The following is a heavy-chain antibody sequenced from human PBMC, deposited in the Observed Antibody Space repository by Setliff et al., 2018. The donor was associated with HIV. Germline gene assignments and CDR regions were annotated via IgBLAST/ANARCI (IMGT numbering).Heavy chain of an antibody. CDR1: GGSMRSHY. CDR2: IYYSGST. CDR3: ARDYAYNWNSVMDA. D-gene: IGHD1-7*01. Sequence: SETLSLTCTVSGGSMRSHYWSWIRQPPGKGLEWIGYIYYSGSTKHNPSLKSRGTISIDTSTNQFSLKLSSVTAADTAVYYCARDYAYNWNSVMDAWGKGTTVTVSS. J-gene: IGHJ6*03. V-gene: IGHV4-59*11.